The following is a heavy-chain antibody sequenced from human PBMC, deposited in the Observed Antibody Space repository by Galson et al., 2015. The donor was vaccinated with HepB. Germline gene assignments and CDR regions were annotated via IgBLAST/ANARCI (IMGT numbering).Heavy chain of an antibody. D-gene: IGHD3-3*01. V-gene: IGHV3-66*01. J-gene: IGHJ3*02. CDR1: GFNISNNF. CDR3: ARDGGEIWSGYLDQGAFDI. Sequence: SLRLSCAVSGFNISNNFITWVRRAPGRGLEWVSVTSKNGYVHYADSVKGRFTISGDNSENTLYLQMNSLRTEDTAIYYCARDGGEIWSGYLDQGAFDIWGQGTMVTVSS. CDR2: TSKNGYV.